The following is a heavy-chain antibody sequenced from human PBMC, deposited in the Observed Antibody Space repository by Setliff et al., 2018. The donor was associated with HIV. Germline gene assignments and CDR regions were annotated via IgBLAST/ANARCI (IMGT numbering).Heavy chain of an antibody. CDR2: INWNGGST. V-gene: IGHV3-20*04. CDR1: GGSINSGTYY. J-gene: IGHJ4*02. CDR3: ARDKVPPGGQYFYGLGSLDS. D-gene: IGHD3-10*01. Sequence: ETLSLTCTVSGGSINSGTYYWGWVRQPPGKGLEWVSGINWNGGSTSYADSVKGRFTISRDNAKNSVYLQMDSLRAEDTAVYYCARDKVPPGGQYFYGLGSLDSWGQGTLVTVSS.